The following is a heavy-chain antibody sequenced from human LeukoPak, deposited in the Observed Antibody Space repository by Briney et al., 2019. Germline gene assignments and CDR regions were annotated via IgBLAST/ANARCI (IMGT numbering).Heavy chain of an antibody. J-gene: IGHJ4*02. CDR3: ARDHRLGRTGYDMPAD. Sequence: ASVKVSCKASGYTFVDYYMYWVRQAPGQGFEWIGWLNPRSGATKYAQKFQARVTMTRDTSTSTGYMELTRLTSDDTAVYYCARDHRLGRTGYDMPADWGRGTRVIVSS. CDR2: LNPRSGAT. D-gene: IGHD3/OR15-3a*01. CDR1: GYTFVDYY. V-gene: IGHV1-2*02.